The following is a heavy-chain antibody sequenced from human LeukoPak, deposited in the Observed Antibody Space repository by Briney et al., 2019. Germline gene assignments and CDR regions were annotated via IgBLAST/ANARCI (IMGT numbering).Heavy chain of an antibody. Sequence: GGSLRLSCAASGFTFSSYSMNWVRRAPGKGLEWVSSISSSSSYIYYADSVKGRFTISRDNAKNSLYLQMNSLRAEDTAVYYCARDWRTQVLHPYYFEYWGQGVLVTVSS. J-gene: IGHJ4*02. CDR2: ISSSSSYI. CDR3: ARDWRTQVLHPYYFEY. V-gene: IGHV3-21*01. CDR1: GFTFSSYS. D-gene: IGHD3-16*01.